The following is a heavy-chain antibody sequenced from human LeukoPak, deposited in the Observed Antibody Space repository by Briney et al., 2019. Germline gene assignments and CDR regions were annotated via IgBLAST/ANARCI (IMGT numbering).Heavy chain of an antibody. V-gene: IGHV1-8*02. D-gene: IGHD5-18*01. J-gene: IGHJ4*02. Sequence: ASVKVSCKASGGTFSSYAISWVRQAHGQGLEWMGWINPVTGKTGYAQKFQGRVTVTSNSSINTAYMDLSGLRSEDTAVYFCARRYTYGSDFDHWGQGTLVTVSS. CDR1: GGTFSSYA. CDR2: INPVTGKT. CDR3: ARRYTYGSDFDH.